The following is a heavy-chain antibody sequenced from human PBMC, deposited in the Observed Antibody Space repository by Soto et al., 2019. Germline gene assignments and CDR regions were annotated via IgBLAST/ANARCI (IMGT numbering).Heavy chain of an antibody. Sequence: SETLSLTCTVSGGSISSYYWSWIRQPPGKGLEWIGYIYYSGSTNYNPSLKSRVTISVDTSKNQFSLKLSSVTAAEDTAVYYCARESYGSGSYDGMDVWGQGTTVTVSS. CDR3: ARESYGSGSYDGMDV. J-gene: IGHJ6*02. CDR2: IYYSGST. V-gene: IGHV4-59*01. CDR1: GGSISSYY. D-gene: IGHD3-10*01.